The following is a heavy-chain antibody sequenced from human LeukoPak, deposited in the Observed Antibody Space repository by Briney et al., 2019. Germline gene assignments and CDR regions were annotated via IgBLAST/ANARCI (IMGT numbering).Heavy chain of an antibody. D-gene: IGHD4-17*01. V-gene: IGHV1-69*01. CDR2: IIPIFGTA. CDR1: EGTFTSYP. J-gene: IGHJ1*01. Sequence: SVKVSCKASEGTFTSYPIGWGEKAPGQGLEWMGGIIPIFGTANYAQKFQGRVTITADESTSTAYMELSSLRSEDTAVYYCAGSTVTRLAEYFQHWGQGTLVTVSS. CDR3: AGSTVTRLAEYFQH.